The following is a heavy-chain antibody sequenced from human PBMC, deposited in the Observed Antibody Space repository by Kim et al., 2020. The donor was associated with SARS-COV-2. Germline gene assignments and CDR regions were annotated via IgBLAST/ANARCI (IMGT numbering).Heavy chain of an antibody. Sequence: SETLSLTCTVSGGSISSSSYYWGWIRQPPGKGLEWIGSIYYSGSTYYNPSLKSRVTISVDTSKNQFSLKLSSVTAADTAVYYCARDGGELEPELFDYWGQGTLVTVSS. CDR3: ARDGGELEPELFDY. J-gene: IGHJ4*02. D-gene: IGHD1-1*01. CDR2: IYYSGST. CDR1: GGSISSSSYY. V-gene: IGHV4-39*07.